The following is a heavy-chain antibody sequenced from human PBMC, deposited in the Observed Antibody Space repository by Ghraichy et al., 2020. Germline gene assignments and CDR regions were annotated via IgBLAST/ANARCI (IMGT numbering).Heavy chain of an antibody. Sequence: GALRLSCAASGFTFSDYWMHWVRQAPGQGLVWVSRINTDGSPINYADSVKGRFTISRDNAKNTVYLQMHSLSPEDTAVYYCARGGSKTASVIYGLDVWGQGTTVTVSS. CDR1: GFTFSDYW. J-gene: IGHJ6*02. V-gene: IGHV3-74*01. D-gene: IGHD3-10*01. CDR2: INTDGSPI. CDR3: ARGGSKTASVIYGLDV.